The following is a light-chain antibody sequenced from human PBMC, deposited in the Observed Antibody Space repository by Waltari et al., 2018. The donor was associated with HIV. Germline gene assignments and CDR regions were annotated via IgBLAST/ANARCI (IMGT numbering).Light chain of an antibody. CDR2: EDN. J-gene: IGLJ3*02. Sequence: NFMLTQPQSVSDSPGKTVTISCTRSSRNIARDYVHWYQHHPGSAPSLLIYEDNQRPSGVPGRFSGSIDTSSNSASLTISGLEPEDEAFYYCQSCYNTYRVFGGGTKLTVL. CDR1: SRNIARDY. V-gene: IGLV6-57*03. CDR3: QSCYNTYRV.